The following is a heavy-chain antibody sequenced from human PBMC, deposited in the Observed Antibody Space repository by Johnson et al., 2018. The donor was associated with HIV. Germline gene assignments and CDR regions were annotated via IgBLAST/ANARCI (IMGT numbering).Heavy chain of an antibody. CDR2: IRYEGSNK. Sequence: QVQLMESGGGLVKPGGSLRLSCAASGFIFSNYGMHWVRQAPGKGLEWVAFIRYEGSNKYYADSVKGRFTISRDNSMNTLSLQMNSLRAEDTAVYYCAKVADPYCGGDCDSWLFVFDIWGQGTMVTVSS. CDR3: AKVADPYCGGDCDSWLFVFDI. D-gene: IGHD2-21*02. V-gene: IGHV3-30*02. J-gene: IGHJ3*02. CDR1: GFIFSNYG.